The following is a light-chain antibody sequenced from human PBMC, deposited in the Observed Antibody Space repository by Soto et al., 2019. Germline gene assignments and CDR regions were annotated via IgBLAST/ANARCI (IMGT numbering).Light chain of an antibody. CDR1: QSVSSY. J-gene: IGKJ2*01. CDR3: QQYNTWPPRYT. V-gene: IGKV3-15*01. Sequence: EIVMTQSPATLSVSPGGRATLSCRASQSVSSYLAWYQQRPGQPPRLLIYRASTRATGIPARFSGSGSGTEFYLTITSLQSEDFAVYSCQQYNTWPPRYTFGQGTKLEI. CDR2: RAS.